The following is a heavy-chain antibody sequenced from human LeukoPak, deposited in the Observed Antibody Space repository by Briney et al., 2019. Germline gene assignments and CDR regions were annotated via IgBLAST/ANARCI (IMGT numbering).Heavy chain of an antibody. CDR1: GYTFINYG. V-gene: IGHV1-18*01. D-gene: IGHD3-10*01. CDR3: ARDDGIGSGSYSFDY. J-gene: IGHJ4*02. Sequence: ASVKVSCKSSGYTFINYGISWVRLAPGQGLEWMGWISAYNGDTNYAQKLQGRVTMTTDTPTSTAYMEVRSLRSDDTAVYYCARDDGIGSGSYSFDYWGQGTLVTVSS. CDR2: ISAYNGDT.